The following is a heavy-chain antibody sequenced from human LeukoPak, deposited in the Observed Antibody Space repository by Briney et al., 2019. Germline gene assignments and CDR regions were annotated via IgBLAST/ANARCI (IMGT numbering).Heavy chain of an antibody. CDR2: INPNSGGT. V-gene: IGHV1-2*02. J-gene: IGHJ6*03. D-gene: IGHD3-9*01. CDR1: GYTFTGYY. Sequence: ASVKVSCKASGYTFTGYYMHWVRQAPGQGLEWMGWINPNSGGTNYAQKFQGRVTMTRDTSISTAYMELSRLRSDDTAVYYCARGWNRYYDILTGYYHVYYYYMDVWGKGTTVTVSS. CDR3: ARGWNRYYDILTGYYHVYYYYMDV.